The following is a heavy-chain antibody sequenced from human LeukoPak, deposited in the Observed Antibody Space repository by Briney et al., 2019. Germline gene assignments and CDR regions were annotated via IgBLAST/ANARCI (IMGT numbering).Heavy chain of an antibody. Sequence: SETLSLTCTVSGGSISSSSYYRGWIRQPPGKGLEWIGSIYYSGSTYYNPSLKSRVTISVDTSKNQFSLKLSSVTAADTAVYYCARSPYSSGWYADYWGQGTLVTVSS. CDR3: ARSPYSSGWYADY. D-gene: IGHD6-19*01. CDR2: IYYSGST. J-gene: IGHJ4*02. CDR1: GGSISSSSYY. V-gene: IGHV4-39*01.